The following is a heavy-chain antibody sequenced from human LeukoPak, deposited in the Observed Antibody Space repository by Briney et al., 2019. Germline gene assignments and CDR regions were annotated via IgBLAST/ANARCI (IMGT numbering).Heavy chain of an antibody. CDR3: ARALLEQWIDY. CDR2: INPNSGGT. Sequence: ASVRVSCKASGYIFTGYYMHWVRQAPGQGLEWMGWINPNSGGTNYAQKFQGRVTMTRDTSISTAYMELSRLRSDDTAVYYCARALLEQWIDYWGQGTLVTVSS. J-gene: IGHJ4*02. V-gene: IGHV1-2*02. CDR1: GYIFTGYY. D-gene: IGHD6-19*01.